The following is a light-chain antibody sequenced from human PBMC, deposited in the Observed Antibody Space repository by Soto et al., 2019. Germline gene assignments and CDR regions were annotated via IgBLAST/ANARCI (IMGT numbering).Light chain of an antibody. J-gene: IGKJ3*01. CDR3: QQRSNWPPEVT. Sequence: EIVLTQSPDTLSLSPGERATLSCRASQSVSSSLAWYQQIPGQAPRLLIYDASNRATGIPARFSGSGSVTDFTLTISSLEPEDFAVYYCQQRSNWPPEVTFGPGTKVDIK. CDR1: QSVSSS. V-gene: IGKV3-11*01. CDR2: DAS.